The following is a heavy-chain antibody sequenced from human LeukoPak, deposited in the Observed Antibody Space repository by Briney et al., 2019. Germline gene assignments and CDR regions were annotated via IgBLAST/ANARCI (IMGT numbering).Heavy chain of an antibody. V-gene: IGHV3-7*01. CDR3: ARDIAYHAFDI. CDR1: GFTFSSSW. J-gene: IGHJ3*02. D-gene: IGHD2-15*01. CDR2: INQDGSVI. Sequence: GGSLRLSCAASGFTFSSSWMTWIRQAPGTGLEWSANINQDGSVINYVDSVRGRFTISRDNAKYSLYLQLNSLRAEDTAVYYCARDIAYHAFDIWGQGTMVTVSS.